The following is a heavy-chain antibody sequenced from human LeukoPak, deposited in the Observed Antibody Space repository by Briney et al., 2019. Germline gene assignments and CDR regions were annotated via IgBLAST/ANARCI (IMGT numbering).Heavy chain of an antibody. D-gene: IGHD6-6*01. CDR3: ARLPYSSSRGQDD. CDR2: IYYSGST. Sequence: PSETLSLTCTVSGGSISSYYWSRIRQPPGKGLEWIGYIYYSGSTNYNPSLKSRVTISVDTSKNQFSLKLSSVTAADTAVYYCARLPYSSSRGQDDWGQGTLVTVSS. V-gene: IGHV4-59*08. CDR1: GGSISSYY. J-gene: IGHJ4*02.